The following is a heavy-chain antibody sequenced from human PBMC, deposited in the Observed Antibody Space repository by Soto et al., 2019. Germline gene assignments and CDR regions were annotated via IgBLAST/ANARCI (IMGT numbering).Heavy chain of an antibody. CDR2: LHSGGDT. J-gene: IGHJ6*02. CDR3: ARDGPYYYASRMDV. V-gene: IGHV3-53*04. CDR1: GIPVSSNY. Sequence: EVQLVESGGGLVQPGGSLRLSCVASGIPVSSNYMTWVRQAPGKGLEWVSVLHSGGDTYYANSVKGRFTISRHDSTNTVFLKMNSLTAEDTAVYYCARDGPYYYASRMDVWGQGTTVTFSS. D-gene: IGHD3-10*01.